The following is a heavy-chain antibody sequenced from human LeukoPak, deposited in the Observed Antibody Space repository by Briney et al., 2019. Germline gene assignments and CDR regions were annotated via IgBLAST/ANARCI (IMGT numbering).Heavy chain of an antibody. V-gene: IGHV3-53*01. Sequence: GGSLRLSCAASGFTVSSNYMSWVRQAPGKGLEWVSVIYSGGSTYYADSVKGRFTISRDNSKNTLYLQMNSLRAEDTAVYYCARMTTVTNYGMDVWGQGTTVIVSS. CDR1: GFTVSSNY. CDR2: IYSGGST. CDR3: ARMTTVTNYGMDV. D-gene: IGHD4-11*01. J-gene: IGHJ6*02.